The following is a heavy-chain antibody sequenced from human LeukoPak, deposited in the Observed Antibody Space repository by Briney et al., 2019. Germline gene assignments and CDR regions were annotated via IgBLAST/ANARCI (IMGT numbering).Heavy chain of an antibody. D-gene: IGHD5-18*01. CDR2: IAYGGSNK. Sequence: GRSLRLSCAASGFTFSCYALHWVRQAPGKGLEWVAVIAYGGSNKYYADSVKGRFTISRDNSKNTLYLQMNSLRAEDTAVYYCARDSGGYSYGYDYFDYWGQGTLVTVSS. CDR3: ARDSGGYSYGYDYFDY. V-gene: IGHV3-30*04. CDR1: GFTFSCYA. J-gene: IGHJ4*02.